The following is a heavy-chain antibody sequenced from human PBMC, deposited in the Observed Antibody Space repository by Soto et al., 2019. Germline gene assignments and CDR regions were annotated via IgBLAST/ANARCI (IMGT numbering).Heavy chain of an antibody. CDR1: GFSFSSYG. CDR2: IWYDGNKK. V-gene: IGHV3-33*03. Sequence: QVQLVESGGGAVQPGRSLRLSCEVSGFSFSSYGMHWVRQAPGKGLEWVAVIWYDGNKKYYADSVRGRFTISRDNSNNTLYLEMNSLRAEDTAVYHCAVDTSGLLDYWGQGTLVTVSS. CDR3: AVDTSGLLDY. D-gene: IGHD3-22*01. J-gene: IGHJ4*02.